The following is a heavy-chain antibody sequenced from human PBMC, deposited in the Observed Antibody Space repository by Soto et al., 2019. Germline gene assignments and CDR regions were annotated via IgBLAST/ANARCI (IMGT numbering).Heavy chain of an antibody. J-gene: IGHJ6*02. CDR3: AKDFGVYSGYDYYYGMDV. CDR1: GFTFSNYA. Sequence: GGSLRLSCTASGFTFSNYAMSWVRQAPGKGLEWVSGITGSGINTYYPDSVKGRFTISRDNSKNTLYLQMNSLRAEDTAVFYCAKDFGVYSGYDYYYGMDVWGQGTTVTVSS. V-gene: IGHV3-23*01. D-gene: IGHD3-10*01. CDR2: ITGSGINT.